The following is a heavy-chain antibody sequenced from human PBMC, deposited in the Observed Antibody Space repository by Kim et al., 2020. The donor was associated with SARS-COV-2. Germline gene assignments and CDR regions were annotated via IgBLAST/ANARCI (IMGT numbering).Heavy chain of an antibody. CDR2: T. J-gene: IGHJ4*02. V-gene: IGHV4-34*01. D-gene: IGHD3-10*01. CDR3: ARGARWFGFDY. Sequence: TNYHPSLKSRVTISVDTSKNQFSLKLSSVTAADTAVYYCARGARWFGFDYWGQGTLVTVSS.